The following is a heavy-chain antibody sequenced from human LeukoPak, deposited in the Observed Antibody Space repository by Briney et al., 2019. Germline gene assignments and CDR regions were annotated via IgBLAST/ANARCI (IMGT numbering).Heavy chain of an antibody. D-gene: IGHD6-25*01. CDR2: ISGSGGRT. CDR1: GFTFDDYG. V-gene: IGHV3-23*01. CDR3: AKISGGIVAGGRYYFDY. J-gene: IGHJ4*02. Sequence: GGSLRLSCAASGFTFDDYGMSWVRQAPGKGLEWVSGISGSGGRTYYADSVKGRFTISRDNSKNTLYLQMNSLRAEDTAEYYCAKISGGIVAGGRYYFDYWGQGTLVTVSS.